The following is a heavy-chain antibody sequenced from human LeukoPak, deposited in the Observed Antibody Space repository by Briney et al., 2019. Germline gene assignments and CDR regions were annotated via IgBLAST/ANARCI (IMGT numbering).Heavy chain of an antibody. V-gene: IGHV3-23*01. Sequence: PGGSLTLSCTASGFTFSTFAMNWVRQAPGKGLEWVSATSGSADSTYFGDSVKGRFTISRDNSKNTLYLQMNSLRAEDTAVYYCAKDRFWVFVIRHDAFDIWGQGTMVTVSS. CDR1: GFTFSTFA. J-gene: IGHJ3*02. CDR3: AKDRFWVFVIRHDAFDI. CDR2: TSGSADST. D-gene: IGHD3-3*01.